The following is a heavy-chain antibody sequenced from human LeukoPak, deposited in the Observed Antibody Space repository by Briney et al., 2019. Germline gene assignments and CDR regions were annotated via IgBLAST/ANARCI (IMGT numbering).Heavy chain of an antibody. CDR2: ISSSSRSYI. D-gene: IGHD6-19*01. Sequence: GGSLRLSCAASGFTFSSYSMNWVRQAPGKGLEWVSSISSSSRSYIYYADSVKGRFTISRDNAKNSLYLQMNSLRAEDTAVYYCARDFWNSSGWYGVDYWGQGTLVTVSS. CDR3: ARDFWNSSGWYGVDY. CDR1: GFTFSSYS. V-gene: IGHV3-21*01. J-gene: IGHJ4*02.